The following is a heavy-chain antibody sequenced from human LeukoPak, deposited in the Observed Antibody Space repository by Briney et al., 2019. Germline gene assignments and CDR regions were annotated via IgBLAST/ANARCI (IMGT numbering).Heavy chain of an antibody. D-gene: IGHD6-19*01. V-gene: IGHV4-4*07. CDR2: IQTSGYT. CDR1: GGSISSYY. J-gene: IGHJ5*01. CDR3: ARDFIRGWFRGKTCFDP. Sequence: SETLSLTCSVSGGSISSYYWSWIRQSAGKGLEWIGRIQTSGYTNYNPSLKRRVSMSVDKSKNQASLNLTTMTAADTAMYYCARDFIRGWFRGKTCFDPWGQGTLVTVSS.